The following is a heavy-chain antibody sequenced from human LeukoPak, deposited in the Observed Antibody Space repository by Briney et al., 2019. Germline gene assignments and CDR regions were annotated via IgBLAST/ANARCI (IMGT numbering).Heavy chain of an antibody. CDR2: INSDGSST. CDR3: ARDPHYYGSGSLGYWFDP. J-gene: IGHJ5*02. V-gene: IGHV3-74*01. CDR1: GFTFSSYW. D-gene: IGHD3-10*01. Sequence: PGGSLRLSCAASGFTFSSYWMHWVRQAPGKGLMWVSRINSDGSSTSYADSVKGRFTISRDNAKNTLYLQMNSLRAEDAAVYYCARDPHYYGSGSLGYWFDPWGQGTLVTVSS.